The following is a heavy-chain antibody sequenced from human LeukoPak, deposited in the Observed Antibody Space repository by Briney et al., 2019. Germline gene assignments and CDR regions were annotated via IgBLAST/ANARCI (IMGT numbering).Heavy chain of an antibody. Sequence: GASVTVSCTASGGTFSSYAISWVRQAPGQGLGWMGGIIPIFGTANYAQKFQGRVTITADKSTSTAYMELSSLRSEDTAVYYCARGESYDILTGYYSWGQGTLVTVSS. CDR1: GGTFSSYA. J-gene: IGHJ4*02. D-gene: IGHD3-9*01. CDR2: IIPIFGTA. CDR3: ARGESYDILTGYYS. V-gene: IGHV1-69*06.